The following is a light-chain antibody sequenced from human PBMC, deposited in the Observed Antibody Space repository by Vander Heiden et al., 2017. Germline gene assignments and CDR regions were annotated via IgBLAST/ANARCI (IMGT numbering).Light chain of an antibody. V-gene: IGLV2-14*01. CDR1: SSDVGGYNY. CDR2: DVS. J-gene: IGLJ1*01. Sequence: SALTQPASVSGSPGQSITISCTGTSSDVGGYNYVSWYQQNPGKAPKLMIYDVSNRPSGVSNRFAGSKSGNTASLTSSGLQAEDEADYYGSSYTSSSCYVFGTGTKVTVL. CDR3: SSYTSSSCYV.